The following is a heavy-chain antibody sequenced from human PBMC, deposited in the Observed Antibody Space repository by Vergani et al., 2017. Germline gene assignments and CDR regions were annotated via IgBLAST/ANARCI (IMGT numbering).Heavy chain of an antibody. CDR2: IYYSGST. CDR1: GGSISSYY. V-gene: IGHV4-59*01. CDR3: ARKRPEDWFDP. Sequence: QVQLQESGPGLVKPSETLSLTCTVSGGSISSYYWSWFRQPPGRGLEWIGYIYYSGSTNYNPSLKSRVTLSVDTSKNQFSLKRSSVTAADTAVYYCARKRPEDWFDPWGQGTLVTVSS. D-gene: IGHD1-14*01. J-gene: IGHJ5*02.